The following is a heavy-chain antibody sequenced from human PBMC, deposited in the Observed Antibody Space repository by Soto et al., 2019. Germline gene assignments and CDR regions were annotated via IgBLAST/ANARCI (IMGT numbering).Heavy chain of an antibody. J-gene: IGHJ3*02. Sequence: SGPTLVKPTQTLTLTCTFSGFSLSTSGVGVGWIRQPPGKALEWLALIYWDDDKRYSPSLKSRLTITKDTSKNQVVLTMTNMDPVDTATYYCAHRLSARTTGRAFDIWGQGTMVTVSS. D-gene: IGHD1-1*01. CDR1: GFSLSTSGVG. CDR3: AHRLSARTTGRAFDI. V-gene: IGHV2-5*02. CDR2: IYWDDDK.